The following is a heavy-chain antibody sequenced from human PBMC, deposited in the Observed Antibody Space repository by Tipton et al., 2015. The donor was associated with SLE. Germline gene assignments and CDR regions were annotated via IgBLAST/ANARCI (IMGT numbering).Heavy chain of an antibody. V-gene: IGHV4-61*09. J-gene: IGHJ6*02. CDR1: GGSISSGSYY. D-gene: IGHD3-3*01. Sequence: TLSLTCTVSGGSISSGSYYWSWIRQPAGKGLEWIGHIYTSGNTNYNPSLKSRVTISADPSKNQFSLRLRSVTAADTAVYYCARDFWSGYYSDYYYGMDVWGQGTTVTVSS. CDR3: ARDFWSGYYSDYYYGMDV. CDR2: IYTSGNT.